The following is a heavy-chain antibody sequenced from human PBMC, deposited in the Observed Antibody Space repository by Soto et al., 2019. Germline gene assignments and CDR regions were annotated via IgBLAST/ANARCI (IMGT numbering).Heavy chain of an antibody. J-gene: IGHJ6*02. CDR1: GFTFSSYG. CDR2: ISYDGSNK. Sequence: QVQLVESGGGVVQPGRSLRLSCAASGFTFSSYGMHWVRQAPGKGLEWVAVISYDGSNKYYADSVKGRFTISRDNSKNTLYLQMNSLRAEDTAVYYCAKVQGQWLVRRHYYYGMDVWGQGTTVTVS. CDR3: AKVQGQWLVRRHYYYGMDV. V-gene: IGHV3-30*18. D-gene: IGHD6-19*01.